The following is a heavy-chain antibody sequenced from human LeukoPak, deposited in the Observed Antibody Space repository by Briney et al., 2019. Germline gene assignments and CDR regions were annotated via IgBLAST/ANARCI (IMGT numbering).Heavy chain of an antibody. CDR2: IKQDGSEK. Sequence: GGSLRLSCAASGFTFISYWMSWVRQAPGKGLEWVANIKQDGSEKYCVDSVKGRFTISRDNAKNSLYLQMNSLRAEDTAVYYCAREGIAAADYYYYYMDVWGKGTTVTVSS. J-gene: IGHJ6*03. CDR3: AREGIAAADYYYYYMDV. CDR1: GFTFISYW. V-gene: IGHV3-7*01. D-gene: IGHD6-13*01.